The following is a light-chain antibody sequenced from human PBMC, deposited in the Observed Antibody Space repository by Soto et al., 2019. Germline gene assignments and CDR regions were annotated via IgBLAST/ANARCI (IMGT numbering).Light chain of an antibody. V-gene: IGLV2-11*01. CDR2: DVS. CDR3: CSYAGSYPVV. CDR1: SSDIGAYNY. J-gene: IGLJ2*01. Sequence: QSALTQPRSVSGSPGQSVTISCTGTSSDIGAYNYVSWYQHYPGKAPKLMINDVSNRPSGVPDRFSGSKSGNTASLTISELQAEDEADYYCCSYAGSYPVVFGGGTKLTVL.